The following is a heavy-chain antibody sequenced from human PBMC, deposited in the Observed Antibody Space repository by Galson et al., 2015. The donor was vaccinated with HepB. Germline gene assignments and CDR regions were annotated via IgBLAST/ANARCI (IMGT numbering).Heavy chain of an antibody. D-gene: IGHD6-13*01. CDR1: GFTFSSYS. CDR3: ARGGNSSSWPAYYYYGMDV. CDR2: ISSSSSYI. Sequence: SLRLSCAASGFTFSSYSMNWVRQAPGKGLEWVSSISSSSSYIYYADSVKGRFTISRDNAKNSLYLQMNSLRAEDTAVYYCARGGNSSSWPAYYYYGMDVWGQGTTVTVSS. J-gene: IGHJ6*02. V-gene: IGHV3-21*01.